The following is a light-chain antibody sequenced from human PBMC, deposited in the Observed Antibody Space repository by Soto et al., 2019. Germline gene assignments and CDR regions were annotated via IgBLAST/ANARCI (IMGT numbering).Light chain of an antibody. CDR3: QQYNNWPFT. V-gene: IGKV3-15*01. CDR1: QSVSGN. Sequence: DIVMTHSPATLSVSPGERATLSCRASQSVSGNLAWYQQKPGQAPRFLIYGASTRATGIPARFSGSGSGTEFTLTISSLQSEDFAVYYCQQYNNWPFTFGPGTKVDIK. CDR2: GAS. J-gene: IGKJ3*01.